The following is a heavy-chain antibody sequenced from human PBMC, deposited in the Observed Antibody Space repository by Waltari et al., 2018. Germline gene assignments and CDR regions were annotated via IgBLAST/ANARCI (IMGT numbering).Heavy chain of an antibody. CDR1: GYPFTSYT. CDR2: MTACNGNT. V-gene: IGHV1-18*04. J-gene: IGHJ4*02. CDR3: AREGYYGDYFDY. D-gene: IGHD4-17*01. Sequence: VHLVQSGAEVKTPGASVKVSCKASGYPFTSYTISWVRQAPGQGLEWMGWMTACNGNTNYALKSQGRVTMTTDTSTSTASMQWRSLIADDTAVYYCAREGYYGDYFDYGGQGTRVTVSS.